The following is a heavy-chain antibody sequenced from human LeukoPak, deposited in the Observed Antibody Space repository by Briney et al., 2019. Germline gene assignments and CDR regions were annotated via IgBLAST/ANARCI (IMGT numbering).Heavy chain of an antibody. CDR3: ARARYYVFDY. CDR1: GGSISSYY. J-gene: IGHJ4*02. D-gene: IGHD3-3*01. Sequence: SETLSLTCTVSGGSISSYYWSWIRQPPGKGLEWIGYIYYSGSTNYNPSLKSRVTISVDTSKNQFSLKLSSVTAADTAVYYCARARYYVFDYWGQGTLVTVSS. V-gene: IGHV4-59*01. CDR2: IYYSGST.